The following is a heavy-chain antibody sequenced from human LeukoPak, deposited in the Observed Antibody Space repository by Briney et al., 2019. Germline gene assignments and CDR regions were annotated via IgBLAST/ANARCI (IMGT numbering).Heavy chain of an antibody. J-gene: IGHJ3*02. Sequence: GGSLRLSCAASGFTFSSHAMHWVRQAPGKGLEYVSAISSNGGSTYYANSVKGRFTISRDNSKNTLYLQMGSLTTEDMAVYYCARGLALNIAVAANGAFDIWGQGTMVTVSS. CDR2: ISSNGGST. D-gene: IGHD6-19*01. CDR1: GFTFSSHA. CDR3: ARGLALNIAVAANGAFDI. V-gene: IGHV3-64*01.